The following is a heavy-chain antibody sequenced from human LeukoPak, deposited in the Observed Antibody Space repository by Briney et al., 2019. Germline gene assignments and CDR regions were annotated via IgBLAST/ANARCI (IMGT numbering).Heavy chain of an antibody. CDR3: ARGLRYCSGGSCSSMDV. V-gene: IGHV1-18*01. Sequence: ASVKVSCKASGYTFTSYGISWVRQAPGQGLEWMGWIIAYNGNTNYAQKLQGRVTMTTDTSTSTAYMELRSLRSDDTAVYYCARGLRYCSGGSCSSMDVWGKGTTVTVSS. J-gene: IGHJ6*04. CDR2: IIAYNGNT. D-gene: IGHD2-15*01. CDR1: GYTFTSYG.